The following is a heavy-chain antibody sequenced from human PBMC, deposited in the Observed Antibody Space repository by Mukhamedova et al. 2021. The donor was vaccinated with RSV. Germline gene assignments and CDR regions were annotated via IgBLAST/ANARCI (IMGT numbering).Heavy chain of an antibody. Sequence: GKGLEWVGRIKPTTDGGTTDYAAPVKGRFTISRDDSKNTLYLQMNSLKTEDTAVYYCTKYFYVRSWYLNWFDPWGQGTLVTVSS. V-gene: IGHV3-15*01. CDR3: TKYFYVRSWYLNWFDP. D-gene: IGHD3-10*02. CDR2: IKPTTDGGTT. J-gene: IGHJ5*02.